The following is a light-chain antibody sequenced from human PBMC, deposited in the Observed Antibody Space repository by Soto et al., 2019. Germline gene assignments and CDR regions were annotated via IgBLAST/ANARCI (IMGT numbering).Light chain of an antibody. CDR3: EQYESAQYT. J-gene: IGKJ2*01. Sequence: EIVLTQSPGTLSLSPGERATLSCRASQSVSSSYLAWYQQKPGQAPRLLIYGASSRAPGIPDRFSGSGSGTDFTLSISRRQSADFAVYYCEQYESAQYTFRQGTKLEIK. CDR1: QSVSSSY. V-gene: IGKV3-20*01. CDR2: GAS.